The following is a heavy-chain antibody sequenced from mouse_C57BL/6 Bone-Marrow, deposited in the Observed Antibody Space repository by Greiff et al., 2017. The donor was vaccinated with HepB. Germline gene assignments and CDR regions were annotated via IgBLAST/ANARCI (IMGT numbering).Heavy chain of an antibody. CDR2: IDPSDSYT. Sequence: QVQLQQPGAELVMPGASVKLSCKASGYTFTSYWMHWVKQRPGQGLEWIGEIDPSDSYTNYNQKFKGKSTLTVDKSSSTAYMQLSSLTSEDSAVYYCARLWGIYYCSSYKWYFDVWGTGTTVTVSS. CDR1: GYTFTSYW. CDR3: ARLWGIYYCSSYKWYFDV. D-gene: IGHD1-1*01. V-gene: IGHV1-69*01. J-gene: IGHJ1*03.